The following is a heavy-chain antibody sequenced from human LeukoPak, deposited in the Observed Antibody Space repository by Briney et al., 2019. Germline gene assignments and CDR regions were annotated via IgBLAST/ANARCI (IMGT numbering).Heavy chain of an antibody. CDR3: ARTVAGRGTYYFDY. V-gene: IGHV4-34*01. J-gene: IGHJ4*02. Sequence: PSETLSPTCAVYGGSFSGYYWSWIRQPPGKGLEWIGEIYHSGSTTYNPSLKSRLTISLDKSKNQFPLKLNSMTAADTAVYYCARTVAGRGTYYFDYWGQGTLVTVSS. D-gene: IGHD6-19*01. CDR2: IYHSGST. CDR1: GGSFSGYY.